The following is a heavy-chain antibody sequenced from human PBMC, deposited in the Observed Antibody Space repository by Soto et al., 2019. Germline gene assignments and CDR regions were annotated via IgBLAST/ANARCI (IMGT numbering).Heavy chain of an antibody. D-gene: IGHD4-4*01. J-gene: IGHJ6*02. V-gene: IGHV1-69*01. Sequence: QVQLVQSGAEVKKPGSSVKVSCKASGGTFSSYAISWVRQAPGQGLEWMGGIIPIFGTANYAQKFQGRVTITADVSTSTAYMELSSLRSEDTAVYYCSRGRTVTTLGYYYYGMDVWGQGTTVTVSS. CDR1: GGTFSSYA. CDR3: SRGRTVTTLGYYYYGMDV. CDR2: IIPIFGTA.